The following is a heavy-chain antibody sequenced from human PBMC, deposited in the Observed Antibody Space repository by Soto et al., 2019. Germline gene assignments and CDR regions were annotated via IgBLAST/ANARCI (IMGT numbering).Heavy chain of an antibody. CDR2: ISISGGTI. Sequence: GGSLRLSCAASGFTFSDYYMSWIRQAPGKGLEWLSYISISGGTIYYADSVKGRFSISRDNAKNSLYLQLSSLRAEDTAVYFCARERARVFDSWGQGTLVTVS. J-gene: IGHJ4*02. V-gene: IGHV3-11*01. CDR3: ARERARVFDS. CDR1: GFTFSDYY.